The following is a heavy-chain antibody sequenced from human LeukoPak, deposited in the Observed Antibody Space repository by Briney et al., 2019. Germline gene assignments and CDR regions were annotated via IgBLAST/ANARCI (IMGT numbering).Heavy chain of an antibody. D-gene: IGHD1-26*01. Sequence: KPSETLSLTCTVSDGSISSSSYSWGWIRQPPGKGLEWIANIYHSGNTSYTPSLKSRVAISVDMSKNHFSLNLRSVAAADTAVYYCARHHHSGTYSFFSFWGQGTLVTVSS. CDR3: ARHHHSGTYSFFSF. CDR2: IYHSGNT. V-gene: IGHV4-39*01. J-gene: IGHJ4*02. CDR1: DGSISSSSYS.